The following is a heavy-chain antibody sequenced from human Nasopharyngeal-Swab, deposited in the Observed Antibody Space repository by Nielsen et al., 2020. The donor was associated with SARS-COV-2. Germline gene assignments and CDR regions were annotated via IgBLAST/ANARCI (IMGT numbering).Heavy chain of an antibody. D-gene: IGHD6-19*01. Sequence: WIRQPPGKGLEWVGCIKSKTDGGTTDYAAPVKGRFTISRDDSKNTLYLQMNSLKTEDTAVYYCTTGRYSSGWRGKTYYFDYWGQGTLVTVSS. V-gene: IGHV3-15*01. CDR3: TTGRYSSGWRGKTYYFDY. J-gene: IGHJ4*02. CDR2: IKSKTDGGTT.